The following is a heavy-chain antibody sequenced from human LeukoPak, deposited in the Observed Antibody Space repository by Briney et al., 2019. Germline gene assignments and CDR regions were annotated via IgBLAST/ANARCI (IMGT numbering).Heavy chain of an antibody. CDR3: ARAAYDILTGKNPSVFDY. CDR1: GFTFSDYY. J-gene: IGHJ4*02. D-gene: IGHD3-9*01. Sequence: GGSLRLSCAASGFTFSDYYMSWIRQAPGKGLEWVSYIRSSSSYTNYADSVKGRFTISRDNAKNSLYLQMNSLRAEDTAVYYCARAAYDILTGKNPSVFDYWGQGTLVTVSS. V-gene: IGHV3-11*06. CDR2: IRSSSSYT.